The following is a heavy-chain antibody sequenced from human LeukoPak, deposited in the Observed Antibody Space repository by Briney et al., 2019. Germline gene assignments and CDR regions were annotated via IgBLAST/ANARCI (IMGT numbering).Heavy chain of an antibody. CDR1: GFTFSSYA. Sequence: GGSLRLSCAASGFTFSSYAMSWVRQAPGKGLEWVSAIDTSGGHTYYADSVKGRFTISRDNAKNSLYLQMNSLRAEDTAVYYCARDGDYDGVYFDYWGQGTLVTVSS. J-gene: IGHJ4*02. CDR2: IDTSGGHT. V-gene: IGHV3-21*01. CDR3: ARDGDYDGVYFDY. D-gene: IGHD4-17*01.